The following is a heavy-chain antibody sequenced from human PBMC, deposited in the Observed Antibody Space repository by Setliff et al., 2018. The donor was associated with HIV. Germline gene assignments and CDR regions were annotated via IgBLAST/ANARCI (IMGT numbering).Heavy chain of an antibody. CDR3: AGDWSSSPLSRDNFDY. D-gene: IGHD6-6*01. J-gene: IGHJ4*02. Sequence: PGGSLRLSCAASGFSFSTYWMSWVRQAPGKGLEWVANIKQDGSEKYYMASVRGRFTISRDNAKNSLYLQMNGLRADDTAVYYCAGDWSSSPLSRDNFDYWGQGTLVTVSS. CDR2: IKQDGSEK. CDR1: GFSFSTYW. V-gene: IGHV3-7*03.